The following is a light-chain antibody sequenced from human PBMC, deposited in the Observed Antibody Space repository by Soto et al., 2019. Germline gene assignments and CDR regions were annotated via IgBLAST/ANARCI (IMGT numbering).Light chain of an antibody. CDR3: QHRTSRYT. Sequence: EIVLTQSPATLSLSPGDRATLSCTASQSVNSYLAWYQHRPGQAPRLLIYDTFNRATGVPARFSGSGSGTDFTLTISSLEPEDFAVYYCQHRTSRYTFGQGTKVETK. CDR1: QSVNSY. J-gene: IGKJ2*01. V-gene: IGKV3-11*01. CDR2: DTF.